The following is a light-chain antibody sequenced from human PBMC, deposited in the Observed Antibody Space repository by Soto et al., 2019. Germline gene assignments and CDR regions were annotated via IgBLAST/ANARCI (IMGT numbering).Light chain of an antibody. V-gene: IGLV2-23*02. J-gene: IGLJ1*01. CDR1: RSDVGGYNL. CDR3: CSYAGSVDHYV. CDR2: EVS. Sequence: QSVLTQPASVSGSPGQSITISCTGTRSDVGGYNLVSWYQHHPRKAPKLVIYEVSERPSGVSYRFSGSKSGNTASLTISGLQAGDEADYYCCSYAGSVDHYVFXTGTKVTVL.